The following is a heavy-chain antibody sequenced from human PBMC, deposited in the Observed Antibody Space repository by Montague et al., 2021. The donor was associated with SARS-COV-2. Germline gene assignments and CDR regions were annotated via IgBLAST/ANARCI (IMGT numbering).Heavy chain of an antibody. CDR1: GFSLSTSGMC. CDR2: IDWDDDK. Sequence: PALMKPTQTLPLTCTFSGFSLSTSGMCVSWIRQPPGKALEWLALIDWDDDKYYSTSLKTRLTISKDTSKNQVVLTMTNMDPVDTATYYCARGRYGGNRGYYFDYWGQGTLVTVSS. J-gene: IGHJ4*02. V-gene: IGHV2-70*01. CDR3: ARGRYGGNRGYYFDY. D-gene: IGHD4-23*01.